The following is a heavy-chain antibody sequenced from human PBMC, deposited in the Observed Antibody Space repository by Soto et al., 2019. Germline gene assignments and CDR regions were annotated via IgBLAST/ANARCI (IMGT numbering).Heavy chain of an antibody. CDR2: IYYSGST. J-gene: IGHJ6*03. D-gene: IGHD6-6*01. Sequence: SETLSLTCTVSGGSISSSSYYWGWIRQPPGKGLEWIGSIYYSGSTYYNPSLKSRVTISVDTSKNQFSLKLSSVTAADTAVYYCAISKMRGSSSSGTYYYYMNVWGKGTTVTVSS. V-gene: IGHV4-39*01. CDR3: AISKMRGSSSSGTYYYYMNV. CDR1: GGSISSSSYY.